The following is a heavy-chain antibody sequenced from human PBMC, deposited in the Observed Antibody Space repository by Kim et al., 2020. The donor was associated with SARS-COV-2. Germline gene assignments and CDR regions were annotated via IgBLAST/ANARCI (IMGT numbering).Heavy chain of an antibody. CDR3: ARVGRNRTFDY. D-gene: IGHD1-1*01. CDR2: ISYDGSNK. CDR1: GFTFSSYA. J-gene: IGHJ4*02. V-gene: IGHV3-30-3*01. Sequence: GGSLRLSCAASGFTFSSYAMHWVRQAPGKGLEWVAVISYDGSNKYYADSVKGRFTISRDNSKNTLYLQMNSLRAEDTAVYYCARVGRNRTFDYWGQGTLVTVSS.